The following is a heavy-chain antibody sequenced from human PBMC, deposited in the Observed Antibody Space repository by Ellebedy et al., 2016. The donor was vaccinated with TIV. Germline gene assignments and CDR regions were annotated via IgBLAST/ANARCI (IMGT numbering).Heavy chain of an antibody. Sequence: MPSETLSLTCAVSGGSISSSNWWSWVRQPPGKGLEWIGEIYHSGSTNYNPSLKSRVTISVDKSKNQFSLKLSSVTAADTAVYYCASLSYYDSSGYSPDYWGQGTLVTVSS. D-gene: IGHD3-22*01. CDR1: GGSISSSNW. CDR3: ASLSYYDSSGYSPDY. V-gene: IGHV4-4*02. J-gene: IGHJ4*02. CDR2: IYHSGST.